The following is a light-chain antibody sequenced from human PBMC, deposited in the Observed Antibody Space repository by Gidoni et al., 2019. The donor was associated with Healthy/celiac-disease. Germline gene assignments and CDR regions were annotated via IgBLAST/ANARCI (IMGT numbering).Light chain of an antibody. J-gene: IGLJ7*02. V-gene: IGLV1-47*02. Sequence: HSVLTHPPSASGTPGQRVTISCSGSSSNIGSNYVYWYQQLPGTAPKLLIYSNNQRPSGVPDRFSGSKSGTSASLAISGLRSEDEADYYCAAWDDSLSGAVFGGGTQLTA. CDR1: SSNIGSNY. CDR3: AAWDDSLSGAV. CDR2: SNN.